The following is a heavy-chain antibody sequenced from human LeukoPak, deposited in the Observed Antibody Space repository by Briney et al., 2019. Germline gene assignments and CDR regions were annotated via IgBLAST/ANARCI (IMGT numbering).Heavy chain of an antibody. Sequence: SETLSLTCTVSGYSISSGYYWGWIRQPPGKGLEWIGSIYHSGSTYYNPSLKSRVTISVDTSKNQFSLKLSSVTAADTAVYYCASKYTIFGYYMDVWGKGTTVTVSS. CDR1: GYSISSGYY. CDR3: ASKYTIFGYYMDV. V-gene: IGHV4-38-2*02. D-gene: IGHD3-3*01. CDR2: IYHSGST. J-gene: IGHJ6*03.